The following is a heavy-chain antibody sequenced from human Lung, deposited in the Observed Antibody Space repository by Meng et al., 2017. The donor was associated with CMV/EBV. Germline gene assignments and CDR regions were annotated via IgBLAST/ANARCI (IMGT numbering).Heavy chain of an antibody. V-gene: IGHV4-59*01. Sequence: SETLSLXCTVSGGSINNYYWSWIRQPPGKGLEWIGYIYYSGSTNYNPSLKSRVTISVDTSKNQFSLKLSSVTAADTAVYFCARIYCSSTSCYNDYWGQGPLVTVSS. D-gene: IGHD2-2*01. J-gene: IGHJ4*02. CDR2: IYYSGST. CDR1: GGSINNYY. CDR3: ARIYCSSTSCYNDY.